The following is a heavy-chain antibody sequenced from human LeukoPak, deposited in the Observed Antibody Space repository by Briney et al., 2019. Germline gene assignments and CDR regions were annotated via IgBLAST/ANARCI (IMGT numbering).Heavy chain of an antibody. D-gene: IGHD3-10*01. CDR3: ARGGAYPWGYGSKSRKSFDY. CDR2: IYYGGNT. V-gene: IGHV4-30-4*07. Sequence: SETLSLTCAVSGGSISSGVYSWSWVRQPPGKGLEWIGYIYYGGNTYYDPSLKSRLTISLDTSKNQFSLKLSSVTAADTAVYYCARGGAYPWGYGSKSRKSFDYWGQGTLVTVSS. J-gene: IGHJ4*02. CDR1: GGSISSGVYS.